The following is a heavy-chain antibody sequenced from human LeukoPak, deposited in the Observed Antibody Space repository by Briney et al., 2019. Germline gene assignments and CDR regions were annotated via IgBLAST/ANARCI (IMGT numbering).Heavy chain of an antibody. CDR1: GFTFSSYS. Sequence: PGGSLRLSCAASGFTFSSYSMNWVRQAPGKGLERVSSISSSSSYICYADSVKGRFTISRDNAKNSLYLQMNSLRAEDTAVYYCARGYYDFWSGYYTGYYMDVWGKGTTVTVSS. CDR3: ARGYYDFWSGYYTGYYMDV. CDR2: ISSSSSYI. D-gene: IGHD3-3*01. J-gene: IGHJ6*03. V-gene: IGHV3-21*01.